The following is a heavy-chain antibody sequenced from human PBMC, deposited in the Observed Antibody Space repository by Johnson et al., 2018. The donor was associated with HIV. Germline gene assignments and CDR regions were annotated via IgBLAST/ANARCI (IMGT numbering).Heavy chain of an antibody. D-gene: IGHD3-22*01. V-gene: IGHV3-13*01. CDR1: GFTLSRYD. CDR3: ARGSLYYYDSSGWGAFDI. CDR2: IGTAGDT. J-gene: IGHJ3*02. Sequence: VQLVESGGGLVQPGGSLRLSCAASGFTLSRYDMHWVRQATGKGLEWVSAIGTAGDTYYPGSVKGRFTISRENAKNSLYLQMGSLRAEDMAVYYCARGSLYYYDSSGWGAFDIWGQGTMVTVSS.